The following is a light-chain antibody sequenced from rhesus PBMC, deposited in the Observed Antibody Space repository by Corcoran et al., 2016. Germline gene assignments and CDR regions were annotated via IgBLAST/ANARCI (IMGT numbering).Light chain of an antibody. CDR2: FYSDSNK. CDR3: AIWYSGVYM. V-gene: IGLV5-69*01. J-gene: IGLJ1*01. CDR1: TGINVGAYY. Sequence: QPVLTQPASLSASPGTSVRLTCTLRTGINVGAYYIVWYHQKSGSPPRYLLNFYSDSNKGRGSGVPSRFSGSKDASANAGLLLISGVQSEDEAYYCCAIWYSGVYMFGDGTRLSVL.